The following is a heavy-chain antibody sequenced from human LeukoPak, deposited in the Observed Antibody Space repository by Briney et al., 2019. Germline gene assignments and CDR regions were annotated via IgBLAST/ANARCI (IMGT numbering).Heavy chain of an antibody. CDR3: AKGSGWEMSYYYYYMDV. J-gene: IGHJ6*03. CDR2: ISRNGGDT. Sequence: GGSLRLSCAASGFILSSYSMHWVRQAPGKGLQFVSAISRNGGDTYYANSVKGRFTISRDNSKNTLYLQMNSLRAEDTAVYYCAKGSGWEMSYYYYYMDVWGKGTTVTISS. D-gene: IGHD1-26*01. V-gene: IGHV3-64*01. CDR1: GFILSSYS.